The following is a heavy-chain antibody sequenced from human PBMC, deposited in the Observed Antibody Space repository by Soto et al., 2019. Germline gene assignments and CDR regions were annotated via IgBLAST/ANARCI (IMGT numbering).Heavy chain of an antibody. CDR2: IIPILGIA. CDR1: GGTFSSYT. D-gene: IGHD6-6*01. V-gene: IGHV1-69*02. CDR3: ARARSIAAIAGFDY. J-gene: IGHJ4*02. Sequence: ASVKVSCKASGGTFSSYTISWVRQAPGQGLEWMGRIIPILGIANYAQKFQGRVTITADKSTSTAYMELSSLRSEDTAVYYCARARSIAAIAGFDYWGKGTLVTFSS.